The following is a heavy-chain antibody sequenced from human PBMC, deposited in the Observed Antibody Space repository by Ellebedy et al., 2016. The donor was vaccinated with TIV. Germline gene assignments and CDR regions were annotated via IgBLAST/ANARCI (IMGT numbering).Heavy chain of an antibody. CDR2: INHSGST. Sequence: SETLSLTXAVYGGSFSGYYWSWIRQPPGKGLEWIGEINHSGSTNYNPSLKSRVTISVDTSKNQFSLKLSSVTAADTAVYYCARGRYCSSTSCFRPPLGRSAHWFDPWGQGTLVTVSS. J-gene: IGHJ5*02. V-gene: IGHV4-34*01. D-gene: IGHD2-2*01. CDR1: GGSFSGYY. CDR3: ARGRYCSSTSCFRPPLGRSAHWFDP.